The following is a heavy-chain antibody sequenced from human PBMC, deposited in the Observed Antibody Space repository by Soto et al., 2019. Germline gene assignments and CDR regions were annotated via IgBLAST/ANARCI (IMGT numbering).Heavy chain of an antibody. CDR3: ARNYGHAFDI. CDR2: IYYSGST. J-gene: IGHJ3*02. V-gene: IGHV4-59*01. CDR1: GGSISPYY. D-gene: IGHD1-7*01. Sequence: SETPALTFTVPGGSISPYYWSWIRQPPGKGLEWIGYIYYSGSTTYNPSLKSRVNISVDTSQNQFSLNLSSVTAADTAVYYCARNYGHAFDIWGQGTMVTVSS.